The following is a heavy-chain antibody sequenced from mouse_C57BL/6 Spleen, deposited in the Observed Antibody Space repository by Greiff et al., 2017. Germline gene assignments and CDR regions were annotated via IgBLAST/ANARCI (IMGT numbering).Heavy chain of an antibody. Sequence: EVQRVESGPGLVKPSQSLSLTCSVTGYSITSGYYWNWIRQFPGNKLEWMGYISYDGSNNYNPSLRNRISITRDTSKNQFFLKLNSVTTEDTATYYCARDGFVWGTGTTVTVSS. V-gene: IGHV3-6*01. CDR2: ISYDGSN. CDR3: ARDGFV. CDR1: GYSITSGYY. J-gene: IGHJ1*03.